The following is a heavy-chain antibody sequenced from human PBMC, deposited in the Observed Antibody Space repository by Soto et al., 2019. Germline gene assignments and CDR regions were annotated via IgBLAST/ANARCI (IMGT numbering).Heavy chain of an antibody. D-gene: IGHD2-15*01. CDR3: ARDLGYCSGGSCVAFDI. Sequence: EVQLVESGVGLVKPGGSLRLSCAASGFTFSSYSMNWVRQAPGKGLAWVSSISSSSSYIYYADSVKGRFTISRDNAKNSLYLQINSLRAEDTAVFYCARDLGYCSGGSCVAFDIWGQGTMVTVSS. CDR2: ISSSSSYI. CDR1: GFTFSSYS. J-gene: IGHJ3*02. V-gene: IGHV3-21*01.